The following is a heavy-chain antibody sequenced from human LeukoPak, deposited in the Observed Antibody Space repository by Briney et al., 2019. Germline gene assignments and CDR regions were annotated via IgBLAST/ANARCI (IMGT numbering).Heavy chain of an antibody. CDR2: IKQDGSEE. J-gene: IGHJ6*03. CDR1: GGSISSSNYY. D-gene: IGHD1-26*01. CDR3: ARDPYSGSYSDYYYYYMDV. Sequence: PSETLSLTCTVSGGSISSSNYYWGWIRQPPGKGLEWVANIKQDGSEEYYVDSVKGRFTISTDNAKNSLYLQMNSLRAEDTAVYYCARDPYSGSYSDYYYYYMDVWGKGTTVTVSS. V-gene: IGHV3-7*01.